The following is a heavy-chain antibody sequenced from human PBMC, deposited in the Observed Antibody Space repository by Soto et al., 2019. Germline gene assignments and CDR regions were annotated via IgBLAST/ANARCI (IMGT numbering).Heavy chain of an antibody. J-gene: IGHJ4*02. D-gene: IGHD2-2*01. Sequence: PGGSLRLSCAASGFTFSSYAMHWVRQAPGKGLEWVAVISYDGSNKYYADSVKVRFTISRDNSKNTLYLQMNSLRAEDTAVYYCASSKNQYCSSTSCYEGIDYWGQGT. CDR1: GFTFSSYA. CDR2: ISYDGSNK. V-gene: IGHV3-30-3*01. CDR3: ASSKNQYCSSTSCYEGIDY.